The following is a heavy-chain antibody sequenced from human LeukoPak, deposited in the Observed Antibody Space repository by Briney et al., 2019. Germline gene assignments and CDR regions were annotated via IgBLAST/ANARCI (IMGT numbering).Heavy chain of an antibody. CDR3: ARVGLGYSSSWYYYYGMDV. J-gene: IGHJ6*02. CDR1: GGSISSGGYY. D-gene: IGHD6-13*01. V-gene: IGHV4-30-2*01. Sequence: PSETLSLTCTVSGGSISSGGYYWSWIRQPPGKGLEWIGYIYHSGSTYYDPSLKSRVTISVDRSKNQFSLKLSSVTAADTAVYYCARVGLGYSSSWYYYYGMDVWGQGTTVTVSS. CDR2: IYHSGST.